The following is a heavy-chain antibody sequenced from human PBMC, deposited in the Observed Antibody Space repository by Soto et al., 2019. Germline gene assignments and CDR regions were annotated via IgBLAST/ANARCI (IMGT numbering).Heavy chain of an antibody. CDR2: ISSSSSTI. Sequence: GGSLRLSCAVSGFTFRSSPMSWVRRAPGKGLEWVSYISSSSSTIYYADSVKGRFTISRDNAKNSLYLQMNSLRAEDTAVYYCARDLDMGIAAAGIDYWGQGTLVTVS. J-gene: IGHJ4*02. D-gene: IGHD6-13*01. CDR3: ARDLDMGIAAAGIDY. CDR1: GFTFRSSP. V-gene: IGHV3-48*01.